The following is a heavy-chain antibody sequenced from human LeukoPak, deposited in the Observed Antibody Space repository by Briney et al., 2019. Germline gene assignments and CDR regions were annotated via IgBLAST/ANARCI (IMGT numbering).Heavy chain of an antibody. D-gene: IGHD3-3*01. CDR1: GYTFSTNV. J-gene: IGHJ5*02. CDR2: ISTDNGNT. CDR3: ARSTDYDFWSGYFNWFDP. Sequence: ASVKVSCKASGYTFSTNVISWVRQAPGQGLEWMGCISTDNGNTNYAQKFQGRVTMTTDTSTSTAYMELRSLRSDDTAVYYCARSTDYDFWSGYFNWFDPWGQGTLVTVSS. V-gene: IGHV1-18*01.